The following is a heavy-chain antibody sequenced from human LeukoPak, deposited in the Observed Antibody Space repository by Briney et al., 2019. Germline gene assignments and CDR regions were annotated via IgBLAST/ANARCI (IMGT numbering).Heavy chain of an antibody. Sequence: GGSLRLSCTASGFTFSIYAMSWVRQAPGKGLEWVSAISGSGGSTYYADSVKGRFTISRDNSKNTLYLQMNSLRAEDTAVYYCAKDQGEVEGIYYYDSSGYSNSVYWGQGTLVTVSS. CDR1: GFTFSIYA. D-gene: IGHD3-22*01. CDR3: AKDQGEVEGIYYYDSSGYSNSVY. V-gene: IGHV3-23*01. CDR2: ISGSGGST. J-gene: IGHJ4*02.